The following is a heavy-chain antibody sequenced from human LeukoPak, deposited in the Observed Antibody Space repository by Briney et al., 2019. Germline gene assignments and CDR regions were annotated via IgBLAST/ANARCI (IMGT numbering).Heavy chain of an antibody. J-gene: IGHJ1*01. CDR1: GYTFRGYY. V-gene: IGHV1-2*02. Sequence: GASVKVSCKASGYTFRGYYMHWVRQAPGQGLEWMGWINPNSGGTNYAQKFQGRVTMTRDTSISTAYMELSRLRSDDTAVYYCARGYPLSTTAAGTYFQHWGQGTLVTVSS. CDR2: INPNSGGT. CDR3: ARGYPLSTTAAGTYFQH. D-gene: IGHD6-13*01.